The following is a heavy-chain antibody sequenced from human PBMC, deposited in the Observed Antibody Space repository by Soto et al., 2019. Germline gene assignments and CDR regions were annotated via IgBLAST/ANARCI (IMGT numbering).Heavy chain of an antibody. D-gene: IGHD2-21*02. V-gene: IGHV4-30-4*01. CDR3: DSLLTAIWYFDL. CDR1: GGSISSGDYY. Sequence: SETLSLTCTVSGGSISSGDYYWSWIRQPPGKGLEWIGYIYYSGSTYYNPSLKSRVTISVDTSKNQFSLKLSSVTAADTAVYYCDSLLTAIWYFDLWGRGTLVTVSS. CDR2: IYYSGST. J-gene: IGHJ2*01.